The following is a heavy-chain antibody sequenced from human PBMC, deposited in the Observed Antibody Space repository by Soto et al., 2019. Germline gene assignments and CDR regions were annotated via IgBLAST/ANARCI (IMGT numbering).Heavy chain of an antibody. D-gene: IGHD4-17*01. CDR2: ISYTGSA. V-gene: IGHV4-61*05. CDR1: GGSISSSSYY. CDR3: ARVNYGDYYYGMDV. J-gene: IGHJ6*02. Sequence: PSETLSLTCTVSGGSISSSSYYWGWIRQPPGKGLEWIGYISYTGSANYNASLKSRLTISVDTSKNQFSLKLSSVTAADTALYYCARVNYGDYYYGMDVWGQGTTVTVSS.